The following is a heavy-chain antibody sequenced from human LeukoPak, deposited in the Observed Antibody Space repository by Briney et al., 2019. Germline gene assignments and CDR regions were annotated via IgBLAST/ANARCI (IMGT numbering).Heavy chain of an antibody. CDR1: GFTFSSYV. D-gene: IGHD3-3*01. CDR3: AKDLSERFFEGTFDS. Sequence: GGSLRLSCAASGFTFSSYVMSWVRQTPGQGPEWVSSISGPGTSTYYADSVRGRFSISRDNSDNTLHLQMNSLRPGDTAVYFCAKDLSERFFEGTFDSWGQGSLVTVSS. V-gene: IGHV3-23*01. J-gene: IGHJ4*02. CDR2: ISGPGTST.